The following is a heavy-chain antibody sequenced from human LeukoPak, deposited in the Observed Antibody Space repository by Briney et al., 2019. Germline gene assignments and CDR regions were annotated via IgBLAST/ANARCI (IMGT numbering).Heavy chain of an antibody. V-gene: IGHV3-11*05. D-gene: IGHD4-17*01. CDR1: GFTLSDYY. J-gene: IGHJ4*02. CDR3: ARGTPVTTRMTDY. CDR2: IDSSSTYT. Sequence: GGSLRLSCAASGFTLSDYYMSWIRQAPGKGLEWISYIDSSSTYTNYADSVKGRLTISRDNAKNSLYLQMNSLRAEDTAVYYCARGTPVTTRMTDYWGQGTLVTVSS.